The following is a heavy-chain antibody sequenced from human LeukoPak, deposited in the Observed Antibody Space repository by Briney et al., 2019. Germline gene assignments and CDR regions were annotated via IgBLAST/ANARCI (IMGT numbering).Heavy chain of an antibody. CDR3: ARDPRLDDYYDSSGPADAFDI. CDR1: GFTFSNAW. D-gene: IGHD3-22*01. Sequence: GGSLRLSCAASGFTFSNAWMSWVRQAPGKGLEWVSVIYSGGSTYYADSVKRRFTISRDNSKNTLYLQMNSLRAEYTAVYYCARDPRLDDYYDSSGPADAFDIWGQGTMVTVSS. V-gene: IGHV3-66*02. CDR2: IYSGGST. J-gene: IGHJ3*02.